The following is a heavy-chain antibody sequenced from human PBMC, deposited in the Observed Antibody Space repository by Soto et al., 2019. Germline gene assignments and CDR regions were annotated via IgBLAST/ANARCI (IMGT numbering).Heavy chain of an antibody. J-gene: IGHJ4*02. V-gene: IGHV1-24*01. Sequence: QVQLVQSGAEVKKPGASVKVSCKVSGYTLTELSMHWVRQAPGKGLEWMGGFDPEDGETIYAQKFQGRVTITADESTSTAYMELSSLRSEDTAVYYCARAPRWYLDYWGQGTLVTVSS. CDR1: GYTLTELS. CDR2: FDPEDGET. CDR3: ARAPRWYLDY. D-gene: IGHD6-13*01.